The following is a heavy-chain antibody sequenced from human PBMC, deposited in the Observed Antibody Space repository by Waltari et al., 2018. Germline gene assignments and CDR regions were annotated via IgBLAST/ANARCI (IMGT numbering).Heavy chain of an antibody. CDR1: GGTFSSYA. D-gene: IGHD3-10*01. CDR2: IIPIFGTA. Sequence: QVQLVQSGAEVKKPGSSVKVSCKASGGTFSSYAISWVRQAPGQGLEWMGGIIPIFGTANYAQKFQGRVTITADESTSTAYMELSSLRSEDTAVYYCAGSYYNPRAYYFDYWGQGTLVTVSS. J-gene: IGHJ4*02. CDR3: AGSYYNPRAYYFDY. V-gene: IGHV1-69*13.